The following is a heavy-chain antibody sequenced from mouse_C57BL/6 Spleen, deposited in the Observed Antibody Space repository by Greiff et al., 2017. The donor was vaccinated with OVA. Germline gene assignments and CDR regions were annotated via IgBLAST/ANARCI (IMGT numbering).Heavy chain of an antibody. CDR3: ARAGNGNYLYYFDY. Sequence: QVQLQQPGAELVRPGSSVKLSFKASGYTFTSYWMHWVKQRPIQGLEWIGNIDPSDSETHYNQKFKDKATLTVDKSSSTAYMQLSSLTSEDSAVYYCARAGNGNYLYYFDYWGQGTTLTVSS. CDR1: GYTFTSYW. V-gene: IGHV1-52*01. D-gene: IGHD2-1*01. CDR2: IDPSDSET. J-gene: IGHJ2*01.